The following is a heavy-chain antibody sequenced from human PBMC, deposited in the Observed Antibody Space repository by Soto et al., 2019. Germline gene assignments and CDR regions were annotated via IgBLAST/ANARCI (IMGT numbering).Heavy chain of an antibody. CDR1: GFNFPTFW. Sequence: PGESLKISCKHSGFNFPTFWIAWVRQMPGKGLEWMGTIYPDDSDTRYSPSFQGQVTISADKSIQTAYLQWGSLKASDSALYYCARHDIAAAGHFDYWGQGTLVTVSS. CDR2: IYPDDSDT. D-gene: IGHD6-13*01. J-gene: IGHJ4*02. V-gene: IGHV5-51*01. CDR3: ARHDIAAAGHFDY.